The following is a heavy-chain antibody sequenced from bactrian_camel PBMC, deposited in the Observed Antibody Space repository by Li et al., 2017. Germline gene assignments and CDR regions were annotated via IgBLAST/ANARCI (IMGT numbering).Heavy chain of an antibody. CDR1: GFGFSFHA. Sequence: VQLVESGGGLVQPGGSLTLSCAASGFGFSFHAMSWVRQAPGKGLEWVSGINNVGNRLYYAESVKGRFTISRDNAKNTVDLQMNALKPEDTAIYYCAHDVWVHGGNWCSVPGSNWGQGTQVTVS. CDR2: INNVGNRL. D-gene: IGHD3*01. J-gene: IGHJ4*01. CDR3: AHDVWVHGGNWCSVPGSN. V-gene: IGHV3S40*01.